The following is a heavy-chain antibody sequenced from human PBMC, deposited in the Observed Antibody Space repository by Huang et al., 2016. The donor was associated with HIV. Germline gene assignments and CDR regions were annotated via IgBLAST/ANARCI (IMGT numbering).Heavy chain of an antibody. Sequence: QVQLVQSGAEVKKPGASVKVSCKASGYIFTKYGLNWVRQAPGPGLEWMGWISAYKGNTNYAQKCQGRVTLTTDTSTTTAYMERRNVRPDDTAVYYCGRDEWYPLQNWFDAWGQGTLLTVSP. CDR2: ISAYKGNT. V-gene: IGHV1-18*01. CDR3: GRDEWYPLQNWFDA. J-gene: IGHJ5*02. CDR1: GYIFTKYG. D-gene: IGHD2-8*01.